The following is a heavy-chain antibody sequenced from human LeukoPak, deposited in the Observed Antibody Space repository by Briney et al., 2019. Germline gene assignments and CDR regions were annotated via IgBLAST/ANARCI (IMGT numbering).Heavy chain of an antibody. Sequence: GGSLRLSCAASGFTFSTYSMNWVRQAPGKGLEWVSSISSSGTYIYYADSVKGRFTISRDNAKNSLYLQMNSLRAEDTAVYHCTRAALTTGSSSYFDYWGQGTLVTVSS. J-gene: IGHJ4*02. D-gene: IGHD6-13*01. CDR3: TRAALTTGSSSYFDY. CDR2: ISSSGTYI. CDR1: GFTFSTYS. V-gene: IGHV3-21*01.